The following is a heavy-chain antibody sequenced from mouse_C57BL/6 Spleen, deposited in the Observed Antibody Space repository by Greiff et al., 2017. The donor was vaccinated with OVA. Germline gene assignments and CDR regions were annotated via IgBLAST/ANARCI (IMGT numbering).Heavy chain of an antibody. D-gene: IGHD1-1*01. CDR2: IYPGDGDT. CDR3: ARKEDGSRDYYFDY. V-gene: IGHV1-82*01. Sequence: QVQLQQSGPELVKPGASVKISCKASGYAFSSSWMNWVKQRPGKGLEWIGRIYPGDGDTNYNGKFKGKATLTADKSSSTAYMQLSSLTSEDSAVYFCARKEDGSRDYYFDYWGQGTTLTVSS. CDR1: GYAFSSSW. J-gene: IGHJ2*01.